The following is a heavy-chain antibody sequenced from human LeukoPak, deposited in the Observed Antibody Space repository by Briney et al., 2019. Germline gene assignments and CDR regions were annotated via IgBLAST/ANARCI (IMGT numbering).Heavy chain of an antibody. D-gene: IGHD3-10*01. V-gene: IGHV3-48*03. Sequence: PGGSLRLSCSASGFTFSSYEMNWVRQAPGKGLEWVSYISSSGSTIYYADSVKRRFTISRDNAKHSLYLQMNSLRAEDTAVYYCTRDLDGSGSYNWFDPWGQGTLVTVSS. J-gene: IGHJ5*02. CDR3: TRDLDGSGSYNWFDP. CDR2: ISSSGSTI. CDR1: GFTFSSYE.